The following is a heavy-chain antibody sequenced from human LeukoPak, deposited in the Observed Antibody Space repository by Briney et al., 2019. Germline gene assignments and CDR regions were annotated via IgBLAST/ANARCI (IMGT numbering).Heavy chain of an antibody. J-gene: IGHJ4*02. CDR2: IWYDGSNK. D-gene: IGHD6-19*01. V-gene: IGHV3-33*01. CDR3: ARDLPPYSSGLYVYY. CDR1: GFTFSSYG. Sequence: GGSLTLSCAPSGFTFSSYGMHWVRQAPGKGLEWVAVIWYDGSNKYYADSVKGRFTISRDNSKNTLYLQMNSLRAEDTAVYYCARDLPPYSSGLYVYYWGQGTLVTVSS.